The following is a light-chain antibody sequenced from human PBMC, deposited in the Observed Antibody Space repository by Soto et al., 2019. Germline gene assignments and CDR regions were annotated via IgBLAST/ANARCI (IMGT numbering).Light chain of an antibody. V-gene: IGKV3-20*01. CDR1: QSVSSSY. CDR3: QQYGSSPAT. CDR2: GAS. J-gene: IGKJ4*01. Sequence: EIVLTQSPGTLSLSPGERVTLSCRASQSVSSSYLAWYQQKPGQAPRLPIYGASSRATGIPDRFSGSGSGTDFTLTISRLEPEVFAVYSCQQYGSSPATFGGGTKVEIK.